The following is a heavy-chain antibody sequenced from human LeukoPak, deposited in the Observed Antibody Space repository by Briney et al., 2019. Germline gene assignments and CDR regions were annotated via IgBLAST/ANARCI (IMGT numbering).Heavy chain of an antibody. CDR3: AKGSVAGRQRAPPKEWFDP. CDR2: ISSSSSYI. J-gene: IGHJ5*02. CDR1: GFTFSSYR. V-gene: IGHV3-21*01. Sequence: GGSLRLSRAASGFTFSSYRMNWVRQAPGKGLEWVSSISSSSSYIYYADSVKGRFTISRDNAKNSLYLQMNSLRAEDTAVYYCAKGSVAGRQRAPPKEWFDPWGQGTLVTVSS. D-gene: IGHD6-6*01.